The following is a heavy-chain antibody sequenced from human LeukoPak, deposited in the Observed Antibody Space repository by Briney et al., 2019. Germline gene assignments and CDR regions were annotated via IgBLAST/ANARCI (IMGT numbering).Heavy chain of an antibody. J-gene: IGHJ5*02. V-gene: IGHV1-69*13. D-gene: IGHD3-22*01. Sequence: ASVKVSCKASGGTFGSYAISWVRQAPGQGLEWMGGIIPIFGTANYAQKFQGRVTITADESTSTAYMELSSLRSEDTAVYYCARAYYYDSSGYPPPNWFDPWGQGTLVTVSS. CDR2: IIPIFGTA. CDR3: ARAYYYDSSGYPPPNWFDP. CDR1: GGTFGSYA.